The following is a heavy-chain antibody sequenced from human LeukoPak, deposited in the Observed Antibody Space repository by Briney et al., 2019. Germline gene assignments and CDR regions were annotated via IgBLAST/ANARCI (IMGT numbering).Heavy chain of an antibody. D-gene: IGHD6-13*01. V-gene: IGHV3-30-3*01. J-gene: IGHJ6*02. CDR2: ISYDGSNK. Sequence: QSGGSLSLSCAASGFTFSSYAMHWVRQAPGKGLEWAAVISYDGSNKYYADSVKGRFTISRDNSKNTLYLQMNSLRAEDTAVYYCARARQDWQQLVLDIYYGMDVWGQGTTVTVSS. CDR3: ARARQDWQQLVLDIYYGMDV. CDR1: GFTFSSYA.